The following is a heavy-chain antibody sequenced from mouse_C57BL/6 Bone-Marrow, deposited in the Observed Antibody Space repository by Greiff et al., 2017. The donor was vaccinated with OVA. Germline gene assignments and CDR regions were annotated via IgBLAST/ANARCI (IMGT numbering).Heavy chain of an antibody. D-gene: IGHD1-1*01. Sequence: QVQLQQSGAELVRPGTSVKMSCKASGYTFTNYWIGWAKQRPGHGLEWIGDIYPGGGYTNYNEKFKGKATLTADKSSSTAYMQFSSLTSEDSAIYYCARVLYYYDSSPYYYAMDYWGQGTSVTVSS. CDR3: ARVLYYYDSSPYYYAMDY. V-gene: IGHV1-63*01. CDR1: GYTFTNYW. J-gene: IGHJ4*01. CDR2: IYPGGGYT.